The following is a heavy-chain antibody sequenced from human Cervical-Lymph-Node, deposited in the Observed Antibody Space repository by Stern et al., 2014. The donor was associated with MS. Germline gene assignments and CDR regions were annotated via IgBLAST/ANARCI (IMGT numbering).Heavy chain of an antibody. V-gene: IGHV3-9*01. CDR1: GFTFDDYA. Sequence: EVQLVESGGGLVQPGRSLRLSCAASGFTFDDYAMHWVRQAPGQGLELVSGITWNSVSVGYADSVKGRFTISRDNAKNSLYLQMNSLRGDDTALYYCAKGSGGSGYYPVALDYWGQGTLVTVSS. D-gene: IGHD3-3*01. J-gene: IGHJ4*02. CDR3: AKGSGGSGYYPVALDY. CDR2: ITWNSVSV.